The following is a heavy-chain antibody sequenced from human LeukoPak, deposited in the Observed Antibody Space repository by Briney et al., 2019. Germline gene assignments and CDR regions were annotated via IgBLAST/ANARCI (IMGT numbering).Heavy chain of an antibody. J-gene: IGHJ4*02. Sequence: SETLSLTCAVYGGSFSGYYWSWIRQPPGKGLEWIGEINHSGSTNYNPSLKSRVTISVDTSKNQFSLKLSSVTAAETLVYFCATEGTDYYCSSAYYDRNFDYWGQGTLVTVSS. V-gene: IGHV4-34*01. CDR1: GGSFSGYY. CDR2: INHSGST. D-gene: IGHD3-22*01. CDR3: ATEGTDYYCSSAYYDRNFDY.